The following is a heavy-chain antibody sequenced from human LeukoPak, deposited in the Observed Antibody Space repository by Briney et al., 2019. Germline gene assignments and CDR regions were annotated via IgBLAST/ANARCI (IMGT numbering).Heavy chain of an antibody. V-gene: IGHV3-30*18. CDR3: AKEIGAKSMIVDFEDY. D-gene: IGHD3-22*01. CDR1: GFTFSSYG. CDR2: ISYDGSNK. J-gene: IGHJ4*02. Sequence: PGRSLRLSCAASGFTFSSYGMHWVRQAPGKGLEWVAVISYDGSNKYYADSVKGRFTISRDNSKNTLYLQMNSLRAEDTAVYYCAKEIGAKSMIVDFEDYWGQGTRVTVSS.